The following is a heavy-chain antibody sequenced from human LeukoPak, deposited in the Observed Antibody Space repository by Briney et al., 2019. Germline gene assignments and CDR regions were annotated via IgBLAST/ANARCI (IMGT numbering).Heavy chain of an antibody. D-gene: IGHD3-22*01. CDR2: IYPDDSET. J-gene: IGHJ3*02. CDR3: ARQAYGSHFDAFGI. Sequence: GESLKISCKGSGYSFTSYWIGWVRQMPGKGLEWMGIIYPDDSETNYSPSFQGQVSMSVDKSITTAYLQWSSLKASDTAIYYCARQAYGSHFDAFGIWGQGTMVTVSS. V-gene: IGHV5-51*01. CDR1: GYSFTSYW.